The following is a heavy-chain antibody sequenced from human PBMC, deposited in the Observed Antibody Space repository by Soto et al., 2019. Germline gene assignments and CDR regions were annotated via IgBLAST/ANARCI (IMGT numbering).Heavy chain of an antibody. D-gene: IGHD5-12*01. Sequence: GSLRLSCSASGFTFSSYAMHWVRQAPGKGLEYVSGVRGNGDPPFYADSVKGRFTISRDNSKNTLYLQMSSLSADDTAVYYCVKSWGGNNFDFFDWGQGALVTVSS. CDR2: VRGNGDPP. V-gene: IGHV3-64D*06. J-gene: IGHJ4*02. CDR1: GFTFSSYA. CDR3: VKSWGGNNFDFFD.